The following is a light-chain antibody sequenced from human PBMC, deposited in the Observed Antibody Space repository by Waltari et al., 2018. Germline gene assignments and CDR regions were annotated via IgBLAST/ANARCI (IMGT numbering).Light chain of an antibody. CDR2: SAS. V-gene: IGKV3-15*01. J-gene: IGKJ1*01. Sequence: EVVMTQSPATLSVSPGERATLSCRASQSVSINLSWYQQKPGQAPRLRMYSASIRAAGIPARFSGSGSGTEFTLTISSLQSEDIAVYYCQQHNDWPRTFGQGTKVEI. CDR1: QSVSIN. CDR3: QQHNDWPRT.